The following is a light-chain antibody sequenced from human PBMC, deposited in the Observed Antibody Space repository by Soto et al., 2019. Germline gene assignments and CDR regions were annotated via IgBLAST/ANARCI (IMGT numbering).Light chain of an antibody. V-gene: IGKV3-15*01. CDR3: QQYNNWPRT. CDR2: GAS. J-gene: IGKJ1*01. CDR1: QSVGTN. Sequence: DIVFTQSPATLSLSPGERATLYCMASQSVGTNLAWYQQKPGQAPRLLIYGASTRATGIPARFSGSGSGTEFTLTISSLQSEDFAVYYCQQYNNWPRTFGQGTKVDIK.